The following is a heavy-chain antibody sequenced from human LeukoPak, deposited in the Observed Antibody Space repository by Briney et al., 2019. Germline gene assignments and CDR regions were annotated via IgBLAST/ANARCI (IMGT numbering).Heavy chain of an antibody. CDR1: GGSISSSSYY. CDR3: ARHVMSRVSGYYSRYYYYMDV. J-gene: IGHJ6*03. CDR2: IYYSGST. Sequence: SETLSLTCTVSGGSISSSSYYWGWIRQPPGKGLEWIGSIYYSGSTYYNPSLKSRVTISVDTSKNQFSLKLSSVTAADTAVYYCARHVMSRVSGYYSRYYYYMDVWGKGTTVTISS. D-gene: IGHD3-22*01. V-gene: IGHV4-39*01.